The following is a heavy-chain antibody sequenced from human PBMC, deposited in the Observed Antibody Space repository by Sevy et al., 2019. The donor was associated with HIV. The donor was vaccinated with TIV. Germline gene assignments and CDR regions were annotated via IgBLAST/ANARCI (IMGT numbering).Heavy chain of an antibody. CDR3: ARGPRYCIIAVCGVMVF. CDR2: INPNNGAT. V-gene: IGHV1-2*02. D-gene: IGHD2-8*01. CDR1: GYPFSGYY. J-gene: IGHJ6*02. Sequence: ASVKVSCKASGYPFSGYYIHWVRQAPGQGLEWMGWINPNNGATNYAQRFQGRATMTWDTSINTAYMDLSRLTSDDTAVYYCARGPRYCIIAVCGVMVFGGEGTTVAVS.